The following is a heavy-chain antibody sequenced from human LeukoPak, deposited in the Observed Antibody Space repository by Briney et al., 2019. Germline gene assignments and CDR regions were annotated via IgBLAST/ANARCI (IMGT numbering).Heavy chain of an antibody. V-gene: IGHV4-4*07. D-gene: IGHD3-10*01. CDR2: IYTSGNT. CDR1: GVSISSYY. CDR3: ARTPDYYGSGKYYFDY. J-gene: IGHJ4*02. Sequence: SETLSLTCTVSGVSISSYYWSWIRQPAGKGLEWIGRIYTSGNTNYNPSLKSRVTMSVDTSQNQFSLKLSSVTAADTAVYYCARTPDYYGSGKYYFDYWGQGTLVTVSS.